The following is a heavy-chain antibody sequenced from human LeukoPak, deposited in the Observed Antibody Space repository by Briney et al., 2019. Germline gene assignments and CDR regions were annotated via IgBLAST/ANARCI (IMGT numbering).Heavy chain of an antibody. J-gene: IGHJ3*01. CDR3: ARDLEDSSPFGAFDL. CDR1: GFTFSSYG. CDR2: ISYDGSNK. V-gene: IGHV3-30*03. D-gene: IGHD3-22*01. Sequence: PGGSLRLSCAASGFTFSSYGMHWVRQAPGKGLEWVAVISYDGSNKYYADSVKGRFTISRDNSKNTLYLQMNSLRAEDTAVYYCARDLEDSSPFGAFDLWGQGTMVTVSS.